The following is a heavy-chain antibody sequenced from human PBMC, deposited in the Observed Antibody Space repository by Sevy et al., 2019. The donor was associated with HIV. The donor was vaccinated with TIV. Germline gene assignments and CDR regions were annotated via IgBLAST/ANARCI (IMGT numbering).Heavy chain of an antibody. D-gene: IGHD3-22*01. Sequence: ASVKVSCKVSGYTLTQLSMHWVRQAPGKGLEWMGSFDPEDGETIYAQKFQGRVTMTEDTSTDTAYMELSSLKSEDTAVFYCAITKDYYDSSGYPSDYWGQGTLVTVSS. CDR1: GYTLTQLS. V-gene: IGHV1-24*01. CDR2: FDPEDGET. CDR3: AITKDYYDSSGYPSDY. J-gene: IGHJ4*02.